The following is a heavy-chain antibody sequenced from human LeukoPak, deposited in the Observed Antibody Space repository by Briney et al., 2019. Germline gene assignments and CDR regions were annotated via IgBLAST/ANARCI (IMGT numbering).Heavy chain of an antibody. CDR2: IYTSGST. D-gene: IGHD3-22*01. J-gene: IGHJ4*02. CDR3: ARANPLYDSSGYYFPDAYYFDY. Sequence: SETLSLTCTVSGGSISSYYWGWIRQPAGKGLEWIGRIYTSGSTNYNPSLKSRVTMSVDTSKNQFSLKLNSVTAADTAVYYCARANPLYDSSGYYFPDAYYFDYWGQGTLVTVSS. CDR1: GGSISSYY. V-gene: IGHV4-4*07.